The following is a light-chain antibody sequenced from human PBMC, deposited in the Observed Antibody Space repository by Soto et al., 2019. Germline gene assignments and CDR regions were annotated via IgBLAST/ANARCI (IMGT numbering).Light chain of an antibody. CDR3: SSYTISSTLV. J-gene: IGLJ2*01. V-gene: IGLV2-14*01. Sequence: QSALTQPASVSGSPGQSITISCTGTSSDVGVYNYVSWYQHHPGKPPKLMIYEVTNRPSGVSNRFSGSKSGNTASLTISGLQAEDEADYYCSSYTISSTLVFGRGTKLTVL. CDR2: EVT. CDR1: SSDVGVYNY.